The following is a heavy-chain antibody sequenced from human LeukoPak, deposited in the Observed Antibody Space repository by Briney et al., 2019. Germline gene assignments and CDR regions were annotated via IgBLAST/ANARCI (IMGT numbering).Heavy chain of an antibody. CDR2: IIPILGIA. Sequence: SVKVSCKASGGTFSSYTISWVRQAPGQGLKWMGRIIPILGIANYAQNFQGRVTITADQSTSTAYMELSSLRSEDTAVYYCARALGYDPPAYWGQGTLVTVSS. D-gene: IGHD5-12*01. J-gene: IGHJ4*02. V-gene: IGHV1-69*02. CDR1: GGTFSSYT. CDR3: ARALGYDPPAY.